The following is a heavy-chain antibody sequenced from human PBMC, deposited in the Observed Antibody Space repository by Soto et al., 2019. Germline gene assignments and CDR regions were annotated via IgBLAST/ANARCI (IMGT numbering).Heavy chain of an antibody. J-gene: IGHJ4*02. CDR1: GVSFDDYA. V-gene: IGHV3-9*01. CDR3: VRDIGGSTITTFFDY. CDR2: ISWNGGRR. Sequence: EAQLVESGGGVVQPGRSLRLSCAASGVSFDDYAMHWVRQAPGKGLEWVAGISWNGGRRDYADSVKGRFTISRDNAKNSRYLQWTSRRPEDTALYYCVRDIGGSTITTFFDYWGQGILVTVSS. D-gene: IGHD4-4*01.